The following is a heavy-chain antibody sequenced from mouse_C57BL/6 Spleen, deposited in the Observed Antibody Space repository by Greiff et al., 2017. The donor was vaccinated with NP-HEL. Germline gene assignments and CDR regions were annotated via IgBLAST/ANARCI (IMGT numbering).Heavy chain of an antibody. Sequence: QVQLKHPGAELVRPGSSVKLSCKASGYTFTSYWMDWVKQRPGQGLAWIGNIYPSDSETHYNQKFKDKATLTVDKSSSTAYMQLSSLTSEDSAVYYCASAHIWGQGTTLTVSS. V-gene: IGHV1-61*01. CDR2: IYPSDSET. CDR3: ASAHI. D-gene: IGHD6-1*01. CDR1: GYTFTSYW. J-gene: IGHJ2*01.